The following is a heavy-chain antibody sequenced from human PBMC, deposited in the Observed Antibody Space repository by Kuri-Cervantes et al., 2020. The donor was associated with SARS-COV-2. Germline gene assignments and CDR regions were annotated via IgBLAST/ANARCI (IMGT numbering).Heavy chain of an antibody. D-gene: IGHD3-22*01. CDR1: GGSVSSGSYY. CDR3: ARTYYYDSSGLPDAFDI. J-gene: IGHJ3*02. CDR2: INHSGST. Sequence: SETLSLTCTVSGGSVSSGSYYWSWIRQPPGKGLEWIGEINHSGSTNYNPSLKSRVAISVDTSKNQFSLKLSSVTAADTAVYYCARTYYYDSSGLPDAFDIWGQGTRVTVSS. V-gene: IGHV4-61*01.